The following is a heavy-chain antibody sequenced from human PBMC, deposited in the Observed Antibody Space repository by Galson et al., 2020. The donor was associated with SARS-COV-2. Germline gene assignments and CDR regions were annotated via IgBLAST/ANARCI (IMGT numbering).Heavy chain of an antibody. CDR3: ARDGTAMVTNGFDI. J-gene: IGHJ3*02. CDR1: GYTFTGYY. CDR2: TNPTSGGT. D-gene: IGHD5-18*01. Sequence: ASVKVSCKASGYTFTGYYMHWVRQAPGKGLEWMGWTNPTSGGTNYAQQFQGRVTMTRDTSISIAYMELGRLRSDDTAVYYCARDGTAMVTNGFDIWGQGTMVTVSS. V-gene: IGHV1-2*02.